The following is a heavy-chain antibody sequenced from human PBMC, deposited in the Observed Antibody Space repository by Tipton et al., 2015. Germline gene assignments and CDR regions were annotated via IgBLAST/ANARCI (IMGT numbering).Heavy chain of an antibody. CDR3: ARDLEHGMDV. J-gene: IGHJ6*02. D-gene: IGHD5-24*01. V-gene: IGHV4-61*01. Sequence: TLSLTCTVSGGSVSSGSYYWSWIRQPPGKELEWIGYIYYSGSTNYNPSLKSRVTISVDTSKNQFSLTLNSVTAADTAVYYCARDLEHGMDVWGQGTTVTVSS. CDR2: IYYSGST. CDR1: GGSVSSGSYY.